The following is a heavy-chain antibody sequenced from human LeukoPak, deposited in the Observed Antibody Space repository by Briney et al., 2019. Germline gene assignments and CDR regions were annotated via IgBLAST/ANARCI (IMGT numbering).Heavy chain of an antibody. Sequence: PSGGSLRLSCAASGFTVSSNYMSWVRQAPGKGLEWVSVIYSGGSTYYADSVKGRFTISRDNSKNTLYLQMNSLRAEDTAVYYCASSSSSMKNFGYWGQGTLVTVSS. J-gene: IGHJ4*02. CDR3: ASSSSSMKNFGY. CDR1: GFTVSSNY. V-gene: IGHV3-53*01. D-gene: IGHD6-13*01. CDR2: IYSGGST.